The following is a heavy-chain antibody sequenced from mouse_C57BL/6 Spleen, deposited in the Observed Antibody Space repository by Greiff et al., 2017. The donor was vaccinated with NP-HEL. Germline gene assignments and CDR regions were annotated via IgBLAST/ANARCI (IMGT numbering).Heavy chain of an antibody. D-gene: IGHD1-1*01. CDR1: GYSFTGYY. V-gene: IGHV1-42*01. CDR2: INPSTGGT. Sequence: VQLQQSGPELVKPGASVKISCKASGYSFTGYYMNWVKQSPEKSLEWIGEINPSTGGTTSNQKFKAKATLTVDKSSSTAYMQRKSLTSEDSAVYYCAREITTVVATGAMDYWGQGTSVTVSS. CDR3: AREITTVVATGAMDY. J-gene: IGHJ4*01.